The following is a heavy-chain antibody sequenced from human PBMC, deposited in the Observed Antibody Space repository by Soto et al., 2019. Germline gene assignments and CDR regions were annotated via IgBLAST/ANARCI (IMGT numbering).Heavy chain of an antibody. J-gene: IGHJ3*02. CDR2: IRSSSVTK. CDR3: ARDRWPGVVVVAATPSAFDI. CDR1: GFTFSSYS. D-gene: IGHD2-15*01. V-gene: IGHV3-48*02. Sequence: EVQLVESGGGLVQPGGSLRLSCAASGFTFSSYSMNWVRQAPGKGLEWVSYIRSSSVTKYYADSVKGRFTISRDNAKNSLYLQMNSLRDEDTAVYYCARDRWPGVVVVAATPSAFDIWGQGTMVTVSS.